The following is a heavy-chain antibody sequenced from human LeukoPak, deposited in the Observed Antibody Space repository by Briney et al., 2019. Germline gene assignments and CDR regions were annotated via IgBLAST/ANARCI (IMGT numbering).Heavy chain of an antibody. D-gene: IGHD6-19*01. CDR1: GFTFSNYA. CDR2: ISGSGGNT. J-gene: IGHJ4*02. CDR3: VSSSSGWYRFQY. Sequence: KAGGSLRLSCAASGFTFSNYAMSWVRQAPGKGLEWVSAISGSGGNTYYADSVKGRFTISRDNSRSTPYLQMSSLRAEDTAVYYCVSSSSGWYRFQYWGQGTLVTVSS. V-gene: IGHV3-23*01.